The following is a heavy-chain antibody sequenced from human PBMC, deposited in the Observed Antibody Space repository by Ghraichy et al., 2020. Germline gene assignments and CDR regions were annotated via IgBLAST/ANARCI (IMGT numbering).Heavy chain of an antibody. V-gene: IGHV4-34*01. CDR1: GGSFSGYY. CDR2: INHSGST. D-gene: IGHD2-2*01. J-gene: IGHJ5*02. Sequence: NLSLTCAVYGGSFSGYYWSWIRQPPGKGLEWIGEINHSGSTNYNPSLKSRVTISVDTSKNQFSLKLSSVTAADTAVYYCARATSYCSSTSCPNGFDPWGQGTLVTVSS. CDR3: ARATSYCSSTSCPNGFDP.